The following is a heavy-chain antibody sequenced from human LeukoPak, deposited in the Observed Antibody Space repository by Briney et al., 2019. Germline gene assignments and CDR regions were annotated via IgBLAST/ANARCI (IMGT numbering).Heavy chain of an antibody. D-gene: IGHD3-3*01. J-gene: IGHJ4*02. CDR2: IYYSGST. Sequence: SETLSLTCTVSGGSISSGDYYWSWIRQPQGKGLEWIGYIYYSGSTYYNPSLKSRVTISVDTSKNQFSLKLSSVTAADTAVYYCARSLYDFWSGYKYWGQGTLVTVSS. V-gene: IGHV4-30-4*08. CDR3: ARSLYDFWSGYKY. CDR1: GGSISSGDYY.